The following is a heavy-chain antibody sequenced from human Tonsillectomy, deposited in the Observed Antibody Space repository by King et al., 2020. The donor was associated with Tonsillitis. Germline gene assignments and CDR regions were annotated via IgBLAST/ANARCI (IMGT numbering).Heavy chain of an antibody. CDR2: ISVSMTTI. Sequence: VQLVESGGGLVQPGGSLRLSCAASGLTFSSYSMNWVRQAPGKGLEWVSYISVSMTTIYYADSVKGRFTTSRDNAKNSRYLHRNSLRAEYTAVYYCARDVYCSGTSCYRHFDYWGQGTLVTVSS. V-gene: IGHV3-48*01. CDR3: ARDVYCSGTSCYRHFDY. J-gene: IGHJ4*02. D-gene: IGHD2-2*01. CDR1: GLTFSSYS.